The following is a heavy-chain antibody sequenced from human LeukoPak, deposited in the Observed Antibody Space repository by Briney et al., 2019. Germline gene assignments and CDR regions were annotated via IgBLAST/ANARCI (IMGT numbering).Heavy chain of an antibody. CDR2: IKNKTNGGTT. Sequence: GGSLRLSCAASGFTFSSNFMTWVRQAPGKGREWVGHIKNKTNGGTTDYAAPVKGRFIISRDDSKNTLYLQMNSLRTEDTAVYYCARGFCSSTSCYQGPFDFWGQGTLVTVSS. CDR3: ARGFCSSTSCYQGPFDF. CDR1: GFTFSSNF. V-gene: IGHV3-15*01. J-gene: IGHJ4*02. D-gene: IGHD2-2*01.